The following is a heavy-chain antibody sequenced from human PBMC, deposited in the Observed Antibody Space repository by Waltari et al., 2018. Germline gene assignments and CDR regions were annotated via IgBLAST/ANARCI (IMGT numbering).Heavy chain of an antibody. CDR2: INPNSCGT. CDR3: ARGIDFWSGYPIDY. V-gene: IGHV1-2*02. CDR1: GYTFTGYY. Sequence: QVQLVQSGAEVKKPGASVKVSCKASGYTFTGYYMHWVRQDPGQGLEWMGWINPNSCGTNYAQKFQGRVTMTRDTSISTAYMELSRLRSDDTAVYYCARGIDFWSGYPIDYWGQGTLVTVSS. J-gene: IGHJ4*02. D-gene: IGHD3-3*01.